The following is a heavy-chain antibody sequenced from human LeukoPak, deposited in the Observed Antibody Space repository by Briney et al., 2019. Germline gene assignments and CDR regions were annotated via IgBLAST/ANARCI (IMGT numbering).Heavy chain of an antibody. D-gene: IGHD3-10*01. CDR3: AGSGSYYYGMDV. CDR2: ISYDGSNK. J-gene: IGHJ6*02. Sequence: GGSLRLSCAASGFTFSSYAMHWVGQAPGKGLEGVAVISYDGSNKYYADSVKGRFTISRDNSKNTLYVQMNSLRAEDTAVCYCAGSGSYYYGMDVWGQGTTVTVSS. V-gene: IGHV3-30-3*01. CDR1: GFTFSSYA.